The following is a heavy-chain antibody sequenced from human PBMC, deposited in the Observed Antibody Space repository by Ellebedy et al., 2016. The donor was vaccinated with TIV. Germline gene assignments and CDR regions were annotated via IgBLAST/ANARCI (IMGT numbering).Heavy chain of an antibody. Sequence: GESLKISCAASGFTFSSYAMSWVRQAPGKGLEWVSAISGSGGSTYYADSVKGRFTISRDNSKNTLYLQMNSLRAEDTAVYYCARPPGGVVPAARLTWFDPWGQGTLVTVSS. CDR1: GFTFSSYA. V-gene: IGHV3-23*01. CDR2: ISGSGGST. J-gene: IGHJ5*02. CDR3: ARPPGGVVPAARLTWFDP. D-gene: IGHD2-2*01.